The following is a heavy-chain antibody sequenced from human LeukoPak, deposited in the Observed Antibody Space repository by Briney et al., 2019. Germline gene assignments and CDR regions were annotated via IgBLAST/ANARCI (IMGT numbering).Heavy chain of an antibody. D-gene: IGHD3-10*01. V-gene: IGHV3-48*03. CDR3: ARDQGSGINYYYYYMDV. CDR1: GFTFSSYE. CDR2: ISSSGSTI. Sequence: GGSLRLSCAASGFTFSSYEMNWVRQAPGKGLEWVSYISSSGSTIYYADSVKGRFTISRDNAKNSLYLQMNSLRAEDTAVYYCARDQGSGINYYYYYMDVWGKGTTVTVSS. J-gene: IGHJ6*03.